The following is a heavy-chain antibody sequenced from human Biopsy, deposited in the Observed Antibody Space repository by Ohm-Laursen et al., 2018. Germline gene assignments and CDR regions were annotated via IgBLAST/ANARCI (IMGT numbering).Heavy chain of an antibody. Sequence: LSLTCAASGFTFSSHVMSWVRQAPGKGLEGVSVINGMGGSTYYADHVKGRFTISRDNSKNTLYLQMNSLRAEDTAVYFCARGGPHVRAGGSAFDYWGQGTLVTVSS. CDR3: ARGGPHVRAGGSAFDY. CDR2: INGMGGST. CDR1: GFTFSSHV. D-gene: IGHD2-2*01. V-gene: IGHV3-23*01. J-gene: IGHJ4*02.